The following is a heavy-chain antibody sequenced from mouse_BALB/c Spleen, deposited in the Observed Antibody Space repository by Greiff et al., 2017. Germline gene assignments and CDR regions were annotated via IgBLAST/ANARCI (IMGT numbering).Heavy chain of an antibody. D-gene: IGHD2-3*01. V-gene: IGHV3-2*02. Sequence: EVKLQESGPGLVKPSQSLSLTCTVTGYSITSDYAWNWIRQFPGNKLEWMGYISYSGSTSYNPSLKSRISITRDTSKNQFFLQLNSVTTEDTATYYCARDGYSAYWGQGTLVTVSA. J-gene: IGHJ3*01. CDR3: ARDGYSAY. CDR1: GYSITSDYA. CDR2: ISYSGST.